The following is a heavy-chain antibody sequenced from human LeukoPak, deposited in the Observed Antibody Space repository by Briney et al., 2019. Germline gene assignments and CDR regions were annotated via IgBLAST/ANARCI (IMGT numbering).Heavy chain of an antibody. D-gene: IGHD6-13*01. Sequence: SETLSLTCTVSGGSISSYYWSWIRQPPGKGLEWIGYIYYSGSTNYNPSLKSRVTISVDTSKNQFSLKLSSVTAADTAVYYCARQYSSSWYRGFNWFDPWGQGTLVTVPS. V-gene: IGHV4-59*08. J-gene: IGHJ5*02. CDR2: IYYSGST. CDR3: ARQYSSSWYRGFNWFDP. CDR1: GGSISSYY.